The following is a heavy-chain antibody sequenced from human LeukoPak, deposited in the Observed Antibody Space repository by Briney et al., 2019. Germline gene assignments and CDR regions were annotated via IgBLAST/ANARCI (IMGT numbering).Heavy chain of an antibody. CDR2: ISGRSDSI. V-gene: IGHV3-21*01. Sequence: GGSLRLSCVVSGLTFSTYSLNWVRQAPGKGLEWVSSISGRSDSIYYADSVKGRFTISRDNARNSLYLQMDSLRAEDTAVYYCASDWALLFDYWGQGTLVTVSS. J-gene: IGHJ4*02. D-gene: IGHD2-15*01. CDR3: ASDWALLFDY. CDR1: GLTFSTYS.